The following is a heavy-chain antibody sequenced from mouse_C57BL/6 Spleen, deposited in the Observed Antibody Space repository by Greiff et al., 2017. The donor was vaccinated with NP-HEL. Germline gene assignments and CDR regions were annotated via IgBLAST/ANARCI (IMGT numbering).Heavy chain of an antibody. CDR1: GYSITSGYY. J-gene: IGHJ4*01. D-gene: IGHD1-1*01. Sequence: EVQLQESGPGLVKPSQSLSLTCSVTGYSITSGYYWNWIRQFPGNKLEWMGYISYDGSNNYNPSLKNRISITRDTSKNQFFLKLNSVTTEDTATYYCAREGVTTVEGTGAMDYWGQGTSVTVSS. V-gene: IGHV3-6*01. CDR3: AREGVTTVEGTGAMDY. CDR2: ISYDGSN.